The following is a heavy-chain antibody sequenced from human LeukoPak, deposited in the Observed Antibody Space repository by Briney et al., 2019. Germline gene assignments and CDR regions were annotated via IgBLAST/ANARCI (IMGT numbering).Heavy chain of an antibody. D-gene: IGHD6-13*01. CDR3: AKHPGTPLRYYYYYMDV. Sequence: GGSLRLSCAASGFTFSSYAMSWVRQAPGKGLEWVSAIGGSGGSTYYADSVKGRFTISRDNSKNTLYLQMNSLRAEDTAVYYCAKHPGTPLRYYYYYMDVWGEGTTVTVSS. J-gene: IGHJ6*03. V-gene: IGHV3-23*01. CDR2: IGGSGGST. CDR1: GFTFSSYA.